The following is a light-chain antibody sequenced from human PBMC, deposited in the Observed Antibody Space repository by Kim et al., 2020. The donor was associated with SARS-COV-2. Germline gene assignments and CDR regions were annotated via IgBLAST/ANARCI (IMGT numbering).Light chain of an antibody. Sequence: GKTVTSSCTRSSGSIASNYVQWYQQRPGRSPTTVIYEDNQRPSGVPDRFSGSIDSSSNSASLTISGLKTEDEADYYCQSYDSSNWVFGGGTQLTVL. V-gene: IGLV6-57*01. CDR3: QSYDSSNWV. CDR1: SGSIASNY. J-gene: IGLJ3*02. CDR2: EDN.